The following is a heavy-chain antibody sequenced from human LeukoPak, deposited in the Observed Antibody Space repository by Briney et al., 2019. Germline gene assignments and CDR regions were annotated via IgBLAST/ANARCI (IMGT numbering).Heavy chain of an antibody. CDR3: GRYGLGYYYMDV. CDR2: INHSGST. D-gene: IGHD6-19*01. CDR1: GGSFSGYY. V-gene: IGHV4-34*01. Sequence: PSETLSLTCAVYGGSFSGYYWSWIRQPPGKGLEWIGEINHSGSTNYNPSLKSRVTISVDTSKNQFSLKLSSVTAADTAVYYCGRYGLGYYYMDVWGKGTTVTVSS. J-gene: IGHJ6*03.